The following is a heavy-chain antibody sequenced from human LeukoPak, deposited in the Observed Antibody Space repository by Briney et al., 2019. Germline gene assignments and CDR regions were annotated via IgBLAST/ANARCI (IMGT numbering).Heavy chain of an antibody. CDR3: ARVTGYMIEDYFDY. J-gene: IGHJ4*02. D-gene: IGHD3-22*01. CDR2: IFTTGST. CDR1: GGSIGNFY. V-gene: IGHV4-4*07. Sequence: SETLSLTCTVSGGSIGNFYWNWIRQPAGKGLEWIGRIFTTGSTNYNPSLKSRVTMSVDTSKNQLSLRLSSVTAADTAVYYCARVTGYMIEDYFDYWGQGTLVTVSS.